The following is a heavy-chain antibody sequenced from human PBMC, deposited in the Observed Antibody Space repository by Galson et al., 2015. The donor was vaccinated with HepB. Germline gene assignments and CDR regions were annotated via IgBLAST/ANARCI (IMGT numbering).Heavy chain of an antibody. CDR2: ISGSGGST. D-gene: IGHD6-19*01. CDR3: ARGSPVAGSTVFDY. J-gene: IGHJ4*02. Sequence: SLRLSCAASGFTFSSYAMSWVRQAPGKGLEWVSAISGSGGSTYYADSVKGRFTISRDNAKNSLYLQMNTLRAEDTAVYYCARGSPVAGSTVFDYWGQGTLVTVSS. CDR1: GFTFSSYA. V-gene: IGHV3-23*01.